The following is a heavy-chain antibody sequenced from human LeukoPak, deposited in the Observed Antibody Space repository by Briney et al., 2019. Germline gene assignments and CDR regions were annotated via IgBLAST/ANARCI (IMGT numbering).Heavy chain of an antibody. J-gene: IGHJ4*02. Sequence: QTGGSLRLSCAASGFTFRTFAMDWVRQAPGKGLEWVAAIWFDGTEGPDKNYADSVRGRFLISRDDSKNTLFLQMNNLRAEDTAVYYCAKEAGSCWRYFDNWGQGTLVTVSS. CDR1: GFTFRTFA. D-gene: IGHD6-19*01. CDR2: IWFDGTEGPDK. CDR3: AKEAGSCWRYFDN. V-gene: IGHV3-33*06.